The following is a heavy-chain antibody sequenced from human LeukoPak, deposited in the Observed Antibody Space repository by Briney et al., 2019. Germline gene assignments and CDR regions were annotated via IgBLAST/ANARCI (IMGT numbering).Heavy chain of an antibody. D-gene: IGHD2-2*01. Sequence: GGSLRLSCAASGFTFSSYSMTWVRQAPGKGLEWVSSISSSSYIYYADSVKGRFTISRDNAKNSLYLQMNSLRAEDTAVYYCARDGCSSTSCYFHWGQGTLVTVSS. CDR3: ARDGCSSTSCYFH. CDR1: GFTFSSYS. J-gene: IGHJ4*02. CDR2: ISSSSYI. V-gene: IGHV3-21*01.